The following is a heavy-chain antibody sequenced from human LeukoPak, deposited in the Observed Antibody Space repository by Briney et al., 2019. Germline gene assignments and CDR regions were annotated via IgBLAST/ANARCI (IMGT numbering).Heavy chain of an antibody. Sequence: PSETLSLTCAVYGGSFSGYYWSWIRQPPGKGLEWIGEINHSGSTNYNPSLKSRVTISVDTSKNQFSLKLSSVTAADTAVYYCARPRGYLEYFQHWGQGTLVTVSS. J-gene: IGHJ1*01. CDR1: GGSFSGYY. D-gene: IGHD6-25*01. V-gene: IGHV4-34*01. CDR2: INHSGST. CDR3: ARPRGYLEYFQH.